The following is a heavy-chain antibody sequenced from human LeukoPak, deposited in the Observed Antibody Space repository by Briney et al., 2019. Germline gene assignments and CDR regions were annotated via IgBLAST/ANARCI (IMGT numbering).Heavy chain of an antibody. CDR1: GFTFSSYS. V-gene: IGHV3-21*01. D-gene: IGHD2-21*02. CDR3: AKMVTATMRNWFDP. Sequence: PGGSLRLSCAASGFTFSSYSMNWVRQAPGKGLEWVSSISSSSSYMYYADSVKGRFTISRDNAKNSLYLQMNSLRAEDTAVYYCAKMVTATMRNWFDPWGHGTQVTVSS. J-gene: IGHJ5*02. CDR2: ISSSSSYM.